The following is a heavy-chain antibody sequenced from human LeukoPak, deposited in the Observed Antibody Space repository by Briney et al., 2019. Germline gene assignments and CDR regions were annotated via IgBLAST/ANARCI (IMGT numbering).Heavy chain of an antibody. CDR3: ARXSDSHAWRLGS. Sequence: PSETLSLTCAVSGGSISGYYWSWIRQTPGEGRGWIGYTSYSGSTAYNPSLKSRVTISVDTSKSQFSLKLSSVTAADTAVYYCARXSDSHAWRLGSWGQGTLVTVSS. D-gene: IGHD3-16*01. V-gene: IGHV4-59*01. J-gene: IGHJ4*02. CDR1: GGSISGYY. CDR2: TSYSGST.